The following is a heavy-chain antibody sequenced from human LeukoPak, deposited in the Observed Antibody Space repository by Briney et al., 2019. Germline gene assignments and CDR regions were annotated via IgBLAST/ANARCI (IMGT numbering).Heavy chain of an antibody. CDR1: GFTFSSYA. D-gene: IGHD6-19*01. Sequence: GRSLRLSCAASGFTFSSYAMHWVRQAPGKGLEWVAVISYDGSNKYYADSVKGRFTISRDNSKNTLYLQMNSLRAEDTAVYYCAKEDRSGWWFEDWGQGTLVTVSS. V-gene: IGHV3-30-3*01. CDR3: AKEDRSGWWFED. J-gene: IGHJ4*02. CDR2: ISYDGSNK.